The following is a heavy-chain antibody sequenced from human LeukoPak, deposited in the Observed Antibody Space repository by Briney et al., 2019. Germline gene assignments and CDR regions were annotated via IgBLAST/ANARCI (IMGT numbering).Heavy chain of an antibody. CDR3: ARVALDIAALFDP. V-gene: IGHV4-59*01. J-gene: IGHJ5*02. Sequence: PSETLSLTCTVSGGSISSYYWSWIRQPPGKGLEWIGYIYYSGSTNYSPSLKSRVTISVDTSKNQFSLKLSSVTAADTAVYYCARVALDIAALFDPWGQGTLVTVSS. CDR1: GGSISSYY. CDR2: IYYSGST. D-gene: IGHD6-13*01.